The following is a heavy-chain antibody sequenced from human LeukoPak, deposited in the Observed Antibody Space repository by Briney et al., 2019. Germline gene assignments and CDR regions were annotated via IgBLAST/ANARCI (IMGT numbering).Heavy chain of an antibody. CDR1: GGSISSYY. J-gene: IGHJ6*02. CDR2: IYYSGST. CDR3: ARQGGYSYGYYYYGMDV. V-gene: IGHV4-59*08. D-gene: IGHD5-18*01. Sequence: SETLSLTCTVSGGSISSYYWSWIRQPPGKGLEWIGYIYYSGSTNYNPSLKSRVTISVDTSKNQFSLKLSSVTAADTAVYYCARQGGYSYGYYYYGMDVWGRGTTVTVSS.